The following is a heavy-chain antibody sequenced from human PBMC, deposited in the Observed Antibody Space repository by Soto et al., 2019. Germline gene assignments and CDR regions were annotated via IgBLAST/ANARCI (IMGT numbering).Heavy chain of an antibody. J-gene: IGHJ6*02. CDR1: GGTFSSYA. V-gene: IGHV1-69*01. CDR2: IIPIFGTA. Sequence: QVQLVQSGAEVKKPGSSVKVSCTATGGTFSSYAISWVRQAPGQGLEWMGGIIPIFGTANYAQKFQGRVTITADEATSTAYMELSSLRSEDTAVYYCARGTLRYYYYYGMDVWGQGTTVTVSS. CDR3: ARGTLRYYYYYGMDV.